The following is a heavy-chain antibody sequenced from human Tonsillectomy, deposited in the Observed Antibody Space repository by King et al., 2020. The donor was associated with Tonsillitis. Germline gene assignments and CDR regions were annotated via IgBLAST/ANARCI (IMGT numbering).Heavy chain of an antibody. J-gene: IGHJ4*02. CDR3: ARDPYYHDSSGYYAKYYFDY. D-gene: IGHD3-22*01. V-gene: IGHV1-46*01. CDR2: INPSGGST. CDR1: GYTFTSYY. Sequence: VQLVESGAEVKKPGASVKVSCKASGYTFTSYYMHWVRQAPGQGLEWMGIINPSGGSTSYAQKFQGRVTMTRDTSTSTVYMELSSLRSEDTAVYYCARDPYYHDSSGYYAKYYFDYWGQGTLVTVSS.